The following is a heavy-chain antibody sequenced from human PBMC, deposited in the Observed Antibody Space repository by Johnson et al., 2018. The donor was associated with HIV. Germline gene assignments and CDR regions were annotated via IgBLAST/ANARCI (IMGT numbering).Heavy chain of an antibody. CDR2: MWYDGSNR. D-gene: IGHD2/OR15-2a*01. J-gene: IGHJ3*02. CDR1: GFTFSTYG. CDR3: ARAFDPRAFDI. Sequence: QVQLVESGGGVVQPGRSLRLSCAASGFTFSTYGMHWVRQAPGKGLEWVAVMWYDGSNRYYAASVTGRFTISRDNSKNTLYLQMNSLRAEDTAVYYCARAFDPRAFDIWGQGTMVTVSS. V-gene: IGHV3-33*08.